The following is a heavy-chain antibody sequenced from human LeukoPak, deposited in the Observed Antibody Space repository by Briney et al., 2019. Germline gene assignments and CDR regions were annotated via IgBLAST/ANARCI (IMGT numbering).Heavy chain of an antibody. CDR3: AKVGAYCGGDCYFLAEYFQH. Sequence: GGSLRLSCAASGFTFSSYGMHWVRQAPGKGLEWVAVIWYDGSNKYYADSVKGRFTISRDNSKNTLYLQMNSLRAEDTAVYYCAKVGAYCGGDCYFLAEYFQHWGQGTLVTVSS. J-gene: IGHJ1*01. CDR1: GFTFSSYG. V-gene: IGHV3-33*06. CDR2: IWYDGSNK. D-gene: IGHD2-21*02.